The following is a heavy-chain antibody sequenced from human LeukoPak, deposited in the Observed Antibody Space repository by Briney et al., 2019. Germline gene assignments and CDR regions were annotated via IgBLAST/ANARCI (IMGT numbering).Heavy chain of an antibody. CDR2: IYYSGST. V-gene: IGHV4-31*03. Sequence: SETLSLTCTVSGGSISSGGYYWSWIRQHPGKGLEWIGYIYYSGSTYYNPSLKSRVTISVDTSKNQFSLKLSSVTAADTAVYYWARGLAVVVTGADGFDIWGPGTMVNVSS. CDR1: GGSISSGGYY. CDR3: ARGLAVVVTGADGFDI. D-gene: IGHD2-2*01. J-gene: IGHJ3*02.